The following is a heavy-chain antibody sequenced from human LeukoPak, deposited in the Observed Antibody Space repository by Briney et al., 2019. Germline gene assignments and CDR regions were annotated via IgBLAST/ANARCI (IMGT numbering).Heavy chain of an antibody. Sequence: ASVKVSCKASGYTFTNYGITWVRQAPGQGLEWMGWISAYNGNTNYAQKLQGRVTITADESTSTAYMELSSLRSEDTAVYFCARDFGVVHNVVQHWGQGTLVTVSS. CDR2: ISAYNGNT. V-gene: IGHV1-18*01. D-gene: IGHD3-3*01. J-gene: IGHJ1*01. CDR1: GYTFTNYG. CDR3: ARDFGVVHNVVQH.